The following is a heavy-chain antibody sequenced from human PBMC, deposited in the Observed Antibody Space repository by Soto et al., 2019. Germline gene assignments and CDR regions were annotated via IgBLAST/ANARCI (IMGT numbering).Heavy chain of an antibody. CDR1: RFTFSSYA. V-gene: IGHV3-23*01. CDR2: ISGSGGST. D-gene: IGHD3-22*01. Sequence: EVQLLESGGGLVQPGGSLRLSCAASRFTFSSYAMSWVRQAPGKGLEWVSAISGSGGSTYYADSVKGRFTISRDKSKNTLYLQMHSLRAEDTHVYYCAKDADPVTMIVVFITPGMDVWGQGTTVTVSS. J-gene: IGHJ6*02. CDR3: AKDADPVTMIVVFITPGMDV.